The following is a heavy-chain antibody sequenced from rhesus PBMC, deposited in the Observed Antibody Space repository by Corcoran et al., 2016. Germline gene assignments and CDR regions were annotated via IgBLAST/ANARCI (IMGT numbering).Heavy chain of an antibody. D-gene: IGHD3-28*01. V-gene: IGHV4-99*02. CDR3: ARDGDDSGYHPFDY. J-gene: IGHJ4*01. CDR1: GYSISSGYY. Sequence: QVQLQESGPGLVKPSETLSLTCAVSGYSISSGYYWGWIRQPPGKGLEYIGYISGSSVSTYYNPSLKSQVTISKDTSKNQFSLKLSSVTAADTAVYYCARDGDDSGYHPFDYWGQGVLVTVSS. CDR2: ISGSSVST.